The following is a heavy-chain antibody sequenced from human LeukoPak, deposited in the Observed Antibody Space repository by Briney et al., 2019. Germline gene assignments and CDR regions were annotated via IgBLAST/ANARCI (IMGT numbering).Heavy chain of an antibody. CDR3: ARGSNSNLWYGWFDP. CDR1: GYSFTSGHY. D-gene: IGHD1-7*01. Sequence: SETLSLTCSVSGYSFTSGHYWGWIRQPPGKGLEWIANIYHTGSAHYNPSLKSRVTISIDTSKTQFSLRLTSVTAADTAFYYCARGSNSNLWYGWFDPWGQGTLVTVSS. J-gene: IGHJ5*02. V-gene: IGHV4-38-2*02. CDR2: IYHTGSA.